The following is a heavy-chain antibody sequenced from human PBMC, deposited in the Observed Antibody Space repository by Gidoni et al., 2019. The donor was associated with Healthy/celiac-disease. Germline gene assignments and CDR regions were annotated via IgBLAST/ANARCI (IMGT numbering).Heavy chain of an antibody. CDR1: GYSFNSYG. CDR3: ARLGIAASGSYLDWDFDL. V-gene: IGHV5-51*01. D-gene: IGHD6-13*01. CDR2: IYTGDSDT. J-gene: IGHJ2*01. Sequence: EVQLVQSGAAGKKPGEALKSSGKGSGYSFNSYGIGCVRQMPGKGLEWLGSIYTGDSDTRYSPYVQGQVTISADKSISTAYLQWSSLKASYTSMYSCARLGIAASGSYLDWDFDLWGRGTLVTVSS.